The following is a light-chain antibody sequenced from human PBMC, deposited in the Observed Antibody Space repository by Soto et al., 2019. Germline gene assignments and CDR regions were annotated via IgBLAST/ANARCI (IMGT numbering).Light chain of an antibody. J-gene: IGKJ4*01. CDR1: QSITNS. V-gene: IGKV3-11*01. CDR3: QQRSNWPSGT. CDR2: DAS. Sequence: ESVLTQSPATLSLSPGDRATLSCRASQSITNSLAWYRHQPGQPPRLLIYDASKRATGIPARFIGSGSGTHFTLTISSLEPEDFGLYYCQQRSNWPSGTVGGGTKLDIK.